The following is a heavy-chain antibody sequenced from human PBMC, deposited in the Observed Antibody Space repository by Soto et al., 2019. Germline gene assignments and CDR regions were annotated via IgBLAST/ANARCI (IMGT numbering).Heavy chain of an antibody. CDR2: IYSGGYT. V-gene: IGHV3-53*01. CDR1: GFTVSNNY. D-gene: IGHD3-22*01. CDR3: TKDNGGYYDSSGNFEY. Sequence: EVQLVESGGGLIQPGGSLRLSCAVSGFTVSNNYMSWVRQAPGKGLEGVSVIYSGGYTAYGDSVKGRFTISRDNSKNTLYLQMNSLRTEDTALYYCTKDNGGYYDSSGNFEYWGQGTPVTVSS. J-gene: IGHJ4*02.